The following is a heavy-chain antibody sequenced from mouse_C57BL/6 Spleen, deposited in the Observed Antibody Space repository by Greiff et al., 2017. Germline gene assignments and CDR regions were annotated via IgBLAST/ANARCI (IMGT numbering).Heavy chain of an antibody. CDR3: ARQTAQAFYYAMDY. CDR1: GFTFTDYY. D-gene: IGHD3-2*02. CDR2: IRNKANGYTT. V-gene: IGHV7-3*01. J-gene: IGHJ4*01. Sequence: EVTVVESGGGLVQPGGSLSLSCAASGFTFTDYYMSWVRQPPGKALEWLGFIRNKANGYTTEYSASVKGRFTISRDNSQSILYLQMNALRAEDSATYYCARQTAQAFYYAMDYWGQGTSVTVAS.